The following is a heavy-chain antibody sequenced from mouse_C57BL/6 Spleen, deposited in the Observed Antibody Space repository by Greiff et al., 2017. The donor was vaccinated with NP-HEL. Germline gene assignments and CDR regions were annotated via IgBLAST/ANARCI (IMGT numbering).Heavy chain of an antibody. D-gene: IGHD2-3*01. Sequence: EVQLQQSGPELVKPGASVKISCKASGYTFTDYYMNWVKQSHGKSLEWIGDINPNNGGTSYNQKFKGKATLTVAKSSSTAYMELRSLTSEDSAVYYCARSSYDGYYPFAYWGQGTLVTVSA. V-gene: IGHV1-26*01. CDR2: INPNNGGT. J-gene: IGHJ3*01. CDR3: ARSSYDGYYPFAY. CDR1: GYTFTDYY.